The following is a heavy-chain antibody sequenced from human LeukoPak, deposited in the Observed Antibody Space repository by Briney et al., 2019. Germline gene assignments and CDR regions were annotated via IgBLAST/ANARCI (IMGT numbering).Heavy chain of an antibody. CDR2: ISSSSYYI. Sequence: GGSLRLSCTASGFTFSTYTMNWVRQAPGKGLEWVSSISSSSYYIYYADSVKGRFTISRDNAKNSLFLQMNSVRAEDTAVYYCGAAYSGSSPFDYWGQGTLVTVSS. D-gene: IGHD1-26*01. CDR1: GFTFSTYT. CDR3: GAAYSGSSPFDY. V-gene: IGHV3-21*01. J-gene: IGHJ4*02.